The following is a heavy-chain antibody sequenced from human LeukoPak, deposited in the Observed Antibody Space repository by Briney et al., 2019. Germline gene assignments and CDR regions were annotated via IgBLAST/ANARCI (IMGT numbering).Heavy chain of an antibody. D-gene: IGHD3-3*01. CDR3: ARNVESLRYYDFWSGYPRGSRYYFGY. J-gene: IGHJ4*02. Sequence: ASVKVSCKASGYTFTSYDINWVRQATGQGLEWMGWMNPNSGNTGYAQKFQGRVTMTRNTSISTAYMELSSLRSEDTAVYYCARNVESLRYYDFWSGYPRGSRYYFGYWGQGTLVTVSS. V-gene: IGHV1-8*01. CDR2: MNPNSGNT. CDR1: GYTFTSYD.